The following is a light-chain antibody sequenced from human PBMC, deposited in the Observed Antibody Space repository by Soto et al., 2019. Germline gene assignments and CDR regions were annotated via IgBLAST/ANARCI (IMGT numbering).Light chain of an antibody. CDR2: EVS. Sequence: QSALTQPPSASGSPGQSVTISCTGTSSDVGGYNYVSWYQQHPGKAPKLMIYEVSKRPSGVPDRFSGSKSGNTASLTVSGLQAEDEADYYCQSYDKTNVIFGGGTKVTVL. J-gene: IGLJ2*01. V-gene: IGLV2-8*01. CDR1: SSDVGGYNY. CDR3: QSYDKTNVI.